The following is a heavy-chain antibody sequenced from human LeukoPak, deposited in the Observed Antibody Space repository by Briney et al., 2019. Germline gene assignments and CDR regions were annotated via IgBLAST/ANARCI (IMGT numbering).Heavy chain of an antibody. CDR1: GYTFSSYY. CDR3: ASTSKNYYDSSCVGYFQH. D-gene: IGHD3-22*01. V-gene: IGHV1-46*01. CDR2: INPSGGST. J-gene: IGHJ1*01. Sequence: ASVKVSCKASGYTFSSYYMHWVRQAPGQGLEWMGIINPSGGSTSYAQKFQGRVTMTRDTSTSTVYMELSSLRSEDTAVYYCASTSKNYYDSSCVGYFQHWGQGTLVTVSS.